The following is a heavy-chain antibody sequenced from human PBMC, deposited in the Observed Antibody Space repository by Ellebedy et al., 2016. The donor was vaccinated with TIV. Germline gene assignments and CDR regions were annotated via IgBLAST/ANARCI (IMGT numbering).Heavy chain of an antibody. CDR3: AGEVGARQINS. V-gene: IGHV3-23*01. D-gene: IGHD1-26*01. J-gene: IGHJ4*02. Sequence: GESLKISCAASGFTFTNYAMNWVRQAPGKGLEGVSAVSNSGDSTYYADSVKGRFTISRDNSKNTLYLQMNSLRVEDTAVYYCAGEVGARQINSWGQGTQVTVSS. CDR1: GFTFTNYA. CDR2: VSNSGDST.